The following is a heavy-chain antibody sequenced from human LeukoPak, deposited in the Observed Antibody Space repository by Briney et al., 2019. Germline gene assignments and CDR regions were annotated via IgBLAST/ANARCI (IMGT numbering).Heavy chain of an antibody. CDR3: ARLYSDSWSRVDP. J-gene: IGHJ5*02. Sequence: SDTLSLICTVSGGPISNYYWIWIRQPAGEGLEWIGRIYTGGRIDSNPSLKSRVTMSVDTSKNQFSLKLTSVTAADTAVYFCARLYSDSWSRVDPWGQGTLVTVSS. V-gene: IGHV4-4*07. CDR2: IYTGGRI. CDR1: GGPISNYY. D-gene: IGHD6-13*01.